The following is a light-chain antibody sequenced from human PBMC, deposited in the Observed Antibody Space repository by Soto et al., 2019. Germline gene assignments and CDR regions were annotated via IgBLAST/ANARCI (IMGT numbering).Light chain of an antibody. CDR1: QSVSSN. J-gene: IGKJ1*01. CDR3: QQYNNWPLP. V-gene: IGKV3D-15*01. CDR2: GAS. Sequence: EIVRTQSPATLSVSPGERATLSCRASQSVSSNLAWYQQKPGQAPRLLIYGASTRATGIPARFSGSGSGTEFTLTISSLQSEDFAVYYCQQYNNWPLPFGQGAKVDIK.